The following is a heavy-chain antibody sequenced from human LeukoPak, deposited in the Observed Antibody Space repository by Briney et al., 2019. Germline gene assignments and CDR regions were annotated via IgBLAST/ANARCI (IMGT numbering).Heavy chain of an antibody. Sequence: GGSLRLSCVASGFPFRSYAMTWVRQTPGKGLESVSVITDDEDTYYADSVKGRFTISRDNSKNTLYLQMSSLRAEDTAVYFCVRGYSFGPYGMDVWGQGTTVTVSS. CDR3: VRGYSFGPYGMDV. CDR1: GFPFRSYA. J-gene: IGHJ6*02. CDR2: ITDDEDT. D-gene: IGHD2-15*01. V-gene: IGHV3-23*01.